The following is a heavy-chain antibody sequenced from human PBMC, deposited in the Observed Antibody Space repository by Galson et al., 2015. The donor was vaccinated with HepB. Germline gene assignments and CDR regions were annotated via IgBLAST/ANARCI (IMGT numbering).Heavy chain of an antibody. CDR3: ARDRYSGYDGDYYFDY. Sequence: SVKVSCKASGGTFSSYAISWVRQAPGQGLEWMGGIIPILGIANYAQKFQGRVTITADKSTSTAYMELSSLRSEDTAVYYCARDRYSGYDGDYYFDYWGQGTLVTVSS. D-gene: IGHD5-12*01. V-gene: IGHV1-69*10. J-gene: IGHJ4*02. CDR2: IIPILGIA. CDR1: GGTFSSYA.